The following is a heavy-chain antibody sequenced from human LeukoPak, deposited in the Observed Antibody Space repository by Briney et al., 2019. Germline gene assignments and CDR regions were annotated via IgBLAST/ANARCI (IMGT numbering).Heavy chain of an antibody. CDR1: GFTFSSYG. Sequence: GGSLRLSCAASGFTFSSYGMHWVRQAPGKGLEWVAFIRYDGSNKYYADSVKGRFTISRDNSKNTLYLQMNSLRAEDTAVYYCARDMAQVGATPLDYWGQGTLVTVSS. D-gene: IGHD1-26*01. CDR2: IRYDGSNK. J-gene: IGHJ4*02. CDR3: ARDMAQVGATPLDY. V-gene: IGHV3-30*02.